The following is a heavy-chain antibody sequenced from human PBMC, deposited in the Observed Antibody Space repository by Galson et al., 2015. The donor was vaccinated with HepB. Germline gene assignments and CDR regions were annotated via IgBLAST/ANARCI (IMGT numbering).Heavy chain of an antibody. D-gene: IGHD2/OR15-2a*01. CDR1: GFSLSTSGVG. J-gene: IGHJ4*02. CDR2: IYWDDDN. V-gene: IGHV2-5*02. CDR3: AHRRPSGEYYGY. Sequence: PALVKPTQTLTLTCAFSGFSLSTSGVGVGWIRQPPGKALEWLELIYWDDDNRYSPSLKSRLTITKDTSKNQVVLTMTNMDPVDTATYYCAHRRPSGEYYGYWGQGTLVTVSS.